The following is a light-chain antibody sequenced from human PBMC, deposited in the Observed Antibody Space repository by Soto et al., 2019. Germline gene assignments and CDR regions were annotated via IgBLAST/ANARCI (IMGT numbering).Light chain of an antibody. Sequence: DIPMTQSPSSLSASVGDRVTITCRASQSISSYLKWYQQKPGKAPELLIHAASSLQSGVPSRFSGSGSGTDFTLTISSLQPEDFATYYCQESDSTPWTFGQGTKVEIK. V-gene: IGKV1-39*01. J-gene: IGKJ1*01. CDR2: AAS. CDR3: QESDSTPWT. CDR1: QSISSY.